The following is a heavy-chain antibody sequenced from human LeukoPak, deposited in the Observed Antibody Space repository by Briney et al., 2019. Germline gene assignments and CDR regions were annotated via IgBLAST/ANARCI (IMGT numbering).Heavy chain of an antibody. CDR2: IDWDDDK. J-gene: IGHJ4*02. CDR3: ARLSAGGRYYFDY. D-gene: IGHD3-16*01. V-gene: IGHV2-70*11. CDR1: GFSLSTSGMC. Sequence: ESGPTLVNPTQTLTLTCTFSGFSLSTSGMCVSWIRQPSGKALEWLARIDWDDDKYYSTSLETRLTISKDTSKNQVLLTMTNMDPVDTATYYCARLSAGGRYYFDYWGQGTLVTVSS.